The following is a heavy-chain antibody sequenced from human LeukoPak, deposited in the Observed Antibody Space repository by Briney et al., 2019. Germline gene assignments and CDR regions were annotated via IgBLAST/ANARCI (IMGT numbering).Heavy chain of an antibody. CDR1: GGSISSGSYY. J-gene: IGHJ3*02. D-gene: IGHD3-3*01. CDR2: INHSGST. Sequence: SQTLSLTCTVSGGSISSGSYYWSWIRQPPGKGLEWIGEINHSGSTNYNPSLKSRVTISVDTSKNQFSLKLSSVTAADTAVYYCARHLDVLRFLEWLRGDAFDIWGQGTMVTVSS. CDR3: ARHLDVLRFLEWLRGDAFDI. V-gene: IGHV4-39*01.